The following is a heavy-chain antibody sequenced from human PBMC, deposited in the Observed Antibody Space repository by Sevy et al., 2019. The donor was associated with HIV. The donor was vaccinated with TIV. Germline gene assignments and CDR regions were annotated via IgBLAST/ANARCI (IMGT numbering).Heavy chain of an antibody. Sequence: GGSLRLSCAASGFTFSSYAMSWVRQAPGKGLEWVSAISGSGGSTYYADSVKGRFTISRDNSKNTLYLQMNSLRAEDTAVYYCAKGGDFPRVVGATMVDYFDYWGQGTLVTVSS. CDR2: ISGSGGST. CDR1: GFTFSSYA. V-gene: IGHV3-23*01. J-gene: IGHJ4*02. D-gene: IGHD1-26*01. CDR3: AKGGDFPRVVGATMVDYFDY.